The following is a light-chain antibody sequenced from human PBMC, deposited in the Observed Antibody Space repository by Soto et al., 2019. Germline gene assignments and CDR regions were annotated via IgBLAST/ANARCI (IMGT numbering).Light chain of an antibody. CDR3: QQYYSYPRT. CDR1: QGISSY. J-gene: IGKJ1*01. V-gene: IGKV1-8*01. CDR2: AAS. Sequence: AIRMTPSPSSFSASTGARVTITCRASQGISSYLAWYQQKPGKAPKLLIYAASTLQSGVPSRFSGSGSGTDFTLTISCLQSEDFATYCCQQYYSYPRTFGQGTKVEIK.